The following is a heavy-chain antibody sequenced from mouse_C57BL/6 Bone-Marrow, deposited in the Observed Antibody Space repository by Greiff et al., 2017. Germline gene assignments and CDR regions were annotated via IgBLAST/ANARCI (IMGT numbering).Heavy chain of an antibody. Sequence: SGAELVRPGASVKLSCTASGFNIKDDYMHWVKQRPEQGLEWIGWIDPENGDTEYASKFQGKATITADTSSNTAYLQLSSLTSEDTAVYYCTRGRERLYYYGGYWGQGTTLTVSS. CDR3: TRGRERLYYYGGY. D-gene: IGHD1-1*01. V-gene: IGHV14-4*01. CDR2: IDPENGDT. CDR1: GFNIKDDY. J-gene: IGHJ2*01.